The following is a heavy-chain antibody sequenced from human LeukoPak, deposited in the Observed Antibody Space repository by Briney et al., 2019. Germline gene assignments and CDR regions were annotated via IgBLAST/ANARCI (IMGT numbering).Heavy chain of an antibody. CDR2: INHSGST. J-gene: IGHJ6*03. CDR3: ARGRKGYSYGFSYSYYYYMDV. V-gene: IGHV4-34*01. CDR1: GESFSDYY. D-gene: IGHD5-18*01. Sequence: SETLSLTCAVYGESFSDYYWNWIRQPPGKGLEWIGEINHSGSTNYNPSLTSRVTMSVDTSKNQFSLRLRSVTAADTAVYYCARGRKGYSYGFSYSYYYYMDVWGKGTTFTVSS.